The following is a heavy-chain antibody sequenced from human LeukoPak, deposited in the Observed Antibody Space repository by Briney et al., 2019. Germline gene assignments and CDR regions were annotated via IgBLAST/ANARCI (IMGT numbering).Heavy chain of an antibody. V-gene: IGHV4-39*07. CDR1: GFTFSSYW. J-gene: IGHJ4*02. Sequence: GSLRLSCAASGFTFSSYWMSWVRQAPGKGLEWIGSIYYSGSTYYNPSLKSRVTISVDTSKNQFSLKLSSVTAADTAVYYCARGREWLRPHFDYWGQGTLVTVSS. CDR3: ARGREWLRPHFDY. CDR2: IYYSGST. D-gene: IGHD5-12*01.